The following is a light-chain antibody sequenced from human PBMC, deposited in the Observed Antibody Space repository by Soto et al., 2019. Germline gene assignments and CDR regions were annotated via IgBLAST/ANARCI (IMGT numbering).Light chain of an antibody. CDR3: CSHAGSSTYV. V-gene: IGLV2-23*01. CDR2: EGT. CDR1: SSNIGTGHD. Sequence: QSVRTPAASGSGAPGGRGHISRTGGSSNIGTGHDVHWYQHHPGTAPKLIIYEGTKRPSGVSNRFSGSESGNTASLTISGLQAEDEADYYCCSHAGSSTYVFGTGTKVTVL. J-gene: IGLJ1*01.